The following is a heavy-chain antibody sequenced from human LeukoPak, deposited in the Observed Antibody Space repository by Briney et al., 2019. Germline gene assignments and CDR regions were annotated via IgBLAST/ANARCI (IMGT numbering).Heavy chain of an antibody. J-gene: IGHJ4*02. Sequence: GASVKVSCRASGYTFTGKNMHWVRQAPGQGLDWMGWINPNSGGTKYAQKFQGRVTMTRDTSISTAYMELSSLRSDDTAVYCCARGGLAAAVDYWGQGTLVTVSS. CDR3: ARGGLAAAVDY. D-gene: IGHD6-13*01. CDR2: INPNSGGT. V-gene: IGHV1-2*02. CDR1: GYTFTGKN.